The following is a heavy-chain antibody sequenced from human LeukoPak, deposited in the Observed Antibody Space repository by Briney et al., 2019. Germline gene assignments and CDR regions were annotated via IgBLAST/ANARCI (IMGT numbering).Heavy chain of an antibody. CDR1: GFTFSSYG. CDR3: AKQEKNAGGYSSW. D-gene: IGHD5-18*01. J-gene: IGHJ3*01. CDR2: ISGSGGST. Sequence: PGGSLRLSCAASGFTFSSYGMSWVRQAPGKGLEWVSAISGSGGSTYYADSVKGRFTISRDNSKNTLYLQMNSLRAEDTAVYYCAKQEKNAGGYSSWGGQGTMVTVSS. V-gene: IGHV3-23*01.